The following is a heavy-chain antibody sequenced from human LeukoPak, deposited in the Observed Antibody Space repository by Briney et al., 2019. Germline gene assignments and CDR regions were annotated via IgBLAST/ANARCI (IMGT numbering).Heavy chain of an antibody. CDR3: AGGEEDVVVVAAAPYYYYGMDV. CDR2: IIPIFGTA. J-gene: IGHJ6*02. Sequence: SVKVSCKASGYTFTGYYMHWVRQAPGQGLEWMGGIIPIFGTANYAQKFQGRVTITADESTSTAYMELSSLRSEDTAVYYCAGGEEDVVVVAAAPYYYYGMDVWGQGTTVTVSS. D-gene: IGHD2-15*01. CDR1: GYTFTGYY. V-gene: IGHV1-69*13.